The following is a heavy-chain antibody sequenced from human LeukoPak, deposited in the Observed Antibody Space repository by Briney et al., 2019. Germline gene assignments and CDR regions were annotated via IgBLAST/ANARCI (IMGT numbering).Heavy chain of an antibody. J-gene: IGHJ6*02. CDR3: ARDRWYTLDV. D-gene: IGHD1-1*01. CDR2: ISADGTTT. CDR1: ELTFRDSW. Sequence: SGGSLRLSCADSELTFRDSWMHWVRQAPGKGLVWVSHISADGTTTTYADSVKGRFTISRDNGKNTLYLQMNSLRAEDTATYYCARDRWYTLDVWGQGTTVIVSS. V-gene: IGHV3-74*01.